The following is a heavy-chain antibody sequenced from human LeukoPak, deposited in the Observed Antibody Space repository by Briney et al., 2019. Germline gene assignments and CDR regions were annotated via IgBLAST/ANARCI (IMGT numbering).Heavy chain of an antibody. CDR2: ISSSGLTT. CDR1: GFTFSSYE. Sequence: GGSLRLSCAASGFTFSSYEMNWVRQAPGKGLEWVSYISSSGLTTYYADSVKGRFTISRDNAKNSLYLQMNNLRAEDTAVYYCALTRGYSGYDLDYWGQGTLVTVSS. D-gene: IGHD5-12*01. J-gene: IGHJ4*02. V-gene: IGHV3-48*03. CDR3: ALTRGYSGYDLDY.